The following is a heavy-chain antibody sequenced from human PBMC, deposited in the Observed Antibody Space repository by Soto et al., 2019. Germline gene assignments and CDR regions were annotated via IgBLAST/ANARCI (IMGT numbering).Heavy chain of an antibody. CDR3: ARDPDGDYAFDY. Sequence: EVQLVESGGGLVKPGGSLRLSCAASGFTFSSNYMSWVRQAPGKGLEWVAVIYSGGSTYYADSVKGRLTISRHNSKNTPYLQMNSRRTADKAVYYCARDPDGDYAFDYWGQGTLVTVSS. V-gene: IGHV3-53*04. CDR1: GFTFSSNY. J-gene: IGHJ4*02. D-gene: IGHD4-17*01. CDR2: IYSGGST.